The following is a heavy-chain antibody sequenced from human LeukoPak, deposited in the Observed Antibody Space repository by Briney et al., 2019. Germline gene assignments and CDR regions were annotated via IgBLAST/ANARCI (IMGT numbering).Heavy chain of an antibody. Sequence: PSETLSLTCTVSGVSISSYYWSWLRQPPGKGLEWIGYIYYSGSTNYNPSLKSRVTISVDTSKNQFSLKLSSVTAADTAVYYCARALLARGFDYWGQGTLVTVSS. CDR3: ARALLARGFDY. CDR1: GVSISSYY. J-gene: IGHJ4*02. V-gene: IGHV4-59*01. CDR2: IYYSGST. D-gene: IGHD2-21*01.